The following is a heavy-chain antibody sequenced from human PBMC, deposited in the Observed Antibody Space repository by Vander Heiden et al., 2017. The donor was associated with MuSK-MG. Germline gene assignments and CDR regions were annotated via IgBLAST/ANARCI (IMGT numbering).Heavy chain of an antibody. Sequence: QVQLVQSGAEVKKPGSSVKVSCQVSGGTFSSYAISWVRQAPGQGLEWMGGIIPIFGTANYAQKFQGRVTITADESTSTAYMELSSLRSEDTAVYYCARVRAGAGTWDYYYYGMDVWGQGTTVTVSS. V-gene: IGHV1-69*01. CDR1: GGTFSSYA. CDR3: ARVRAGAGTWDYYYYGMDV. CDR2: IIPIFGTA. D-gene: IGHD6-13*01. J-gene: IGHJ6*02.